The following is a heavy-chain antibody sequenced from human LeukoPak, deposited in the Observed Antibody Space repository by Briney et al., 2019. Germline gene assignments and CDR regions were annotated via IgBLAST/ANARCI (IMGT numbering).Heavy chain of an antibody. J-gene: IGHJ4*02. Sequence: SGGSLRLSCAASGFTFSSYDIHWVRQATGKGLEWVSGIGTAGEIYYPGSVKGRLTISRENAKNSLYLQMNSLRAEDTAVYYCARVSPNTVTTLQYFDYWGQGTLVTVSS. CDR1: GFTFSSYD. V-gene: IGHV3-13*01. D-gene: IGHD4-17*01. CDR2: IGTAGEI. CDR3: ARVSPNTVTTLQYFDY.